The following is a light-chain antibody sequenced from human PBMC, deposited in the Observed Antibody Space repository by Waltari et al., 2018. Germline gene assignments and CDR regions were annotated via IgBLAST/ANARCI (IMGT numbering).Light chain of an antibody. V-gene: IGLV8-61*01. Sequence: QTVVTQEPSFPVSSGGTVTLTCGLSSGSVFTSYYPSWYQQTPGQAPRTLIYNTNTRSSGVPDRFAGSILGNKAALTITGAQADDESDYYCVLYMGGGIWVFGGGTKLTVL. CDR2: NTN. CDR3: VLYMGGGIWV. CDR1: SGSVFTSYY. J-gene: IGLJ3*02.